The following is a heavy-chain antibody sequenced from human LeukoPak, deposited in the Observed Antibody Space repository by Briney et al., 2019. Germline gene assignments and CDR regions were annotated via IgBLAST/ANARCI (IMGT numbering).Heavy chain of an antibody. D-gene: IGHD6-13*01. V-gene: IGHV4-61*02. CDR1: GGSISSGSYY. CDR2: NYTSGST. J-gene: IGHJ6*03. Sequence: SETLSLTCTVSGGSISSGSYYWSWIRQPAGKGLEWIGRNYTSGSTNYNPSLKSRVTISVDTSKNQFSLKLSSVTAADTAVYYCARDSGYSSSWFYYYYYMDVWGKGTTVTVSS. CDR3: ARDSGYSSSWFYYYYYMDV.